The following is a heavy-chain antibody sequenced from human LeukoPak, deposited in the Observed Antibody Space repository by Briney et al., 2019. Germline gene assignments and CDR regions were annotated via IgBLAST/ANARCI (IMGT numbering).Heavy chain of an antibody. D-gene: IGHD3-10*01. J-gene: IGHJ4*02. V-gene: IGHV1-2*02. CDR2: INPNTGGT. Sequence: ASVKVSCKASGYTFTVYYMHWVRQAPGQGLEWVGWINPNTGGTSYAQKFQGRVTVTRDTSIATAYMELTRLTSGDTAVYYCAREGAGGSWVGYWGQGTLVTVSS. CDR3: AREGAGGSWVGY. CDR1: GYTFTVYY.